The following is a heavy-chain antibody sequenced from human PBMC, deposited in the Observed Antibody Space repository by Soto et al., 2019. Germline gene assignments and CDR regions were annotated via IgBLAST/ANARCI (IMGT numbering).Heavy chain of an antibody. Sequence: EVQLLESGGGLVQPGGSLRLSCAASGFTFSSYAMSWVRRAPGKGLEWVSAISGSGGSTYYADSVRGRFTISRDNSQNTLYLQLDSLRAEDTAVYYCAKGSGVTCRKDRFDYWGQGTLVTVSS. J-gene: IGHJ4*02. D-gene: IGHD2-8*01. V-gene: IGHV3-23*01. CDR3: AKGSGVTCRKDRFDY. CDR2: ISGSGGST. CDR1: GFTFSSYA.